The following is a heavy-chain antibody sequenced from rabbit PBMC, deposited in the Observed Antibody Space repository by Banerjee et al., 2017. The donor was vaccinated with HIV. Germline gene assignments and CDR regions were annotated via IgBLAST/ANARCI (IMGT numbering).Heavy chain of an antibody. J-gene: IGHJ4*01. CDR3: ARGYASSGGGYHL. D-gene: IGHD8-1*01. CDR1: GFSFSSSYH. CDR2: IYSSSGGT. V-gene: IGHV1S43*01. Sequence: ASGFSFSSSYHMCWVRQAPGKGLEWIACIYSSSGGTWYASWVNGRFTISRSTSLNTVDLKMTSLTAADTATYFCARGYASSGGGYHLWGPAPSS.